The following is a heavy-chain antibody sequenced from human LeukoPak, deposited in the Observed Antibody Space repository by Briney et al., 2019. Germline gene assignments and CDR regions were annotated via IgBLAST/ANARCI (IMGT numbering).Heavy chain of an antibody. CDR1: GFTFSSYG. J-gene: IGHJ3*02. CDR3: ARAAVAGTGDAFDI. D-gene: IGHD6-19*01. Sequence: PGRSLRLSCAASGFTFSSYGMHWVRQAPGKGLEWVAVIWYDRSNKYYADSAKGRFTISRDNSKNTLYLQMNSLRAEDTAVYYCARAAVAGTGDAFDIWGQGTMVTVSS. CDR2: IWYDRSNK. V-gene: IGHV3-33*01.